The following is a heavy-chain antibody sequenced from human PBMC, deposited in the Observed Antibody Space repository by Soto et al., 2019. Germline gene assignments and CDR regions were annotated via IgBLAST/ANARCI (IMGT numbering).Heavy chain of an antibody. CDR3: AKFDPLGELLWFDP. CDR2: IIPVFGTV. D-gene: IGHD3-16*01. V-gene: IGHV1-69*06. CDR1: GGTFSNYA. J-gene: IGHJ5*02. Sequence: QEQLVQSGAEVKKPGSSVKVSCRASGGTFSNYAISWVRQAPGRGLKWMGGIIPVFGTVVYAQKLQGRVTITADNSTRMAYMELSSLRSDDTAVYYCAKFDPLGELLWFDPWGQGTLVTVSS.